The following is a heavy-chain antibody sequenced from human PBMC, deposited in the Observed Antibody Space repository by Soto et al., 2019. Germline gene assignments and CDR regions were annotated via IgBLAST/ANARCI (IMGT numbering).Heavy chain of an antibody. CDR2: IHHTGNT. V-gene: IGHV4-34*01. Sequence: PSETLSLTCAVYGGSFSGYYWSWIRQPPGKGLEWIGQIHHTGNTNYSPSLRSRVSISVDTSKNQLSLKLSSVTAADTAVYYCARRTHSGTWYAVYWVQGTLVT. CDR3: ARRTHSGTWYAVY. D-gene: IGHD6-13*01. CDR1: GGSFSGYY. J-gene: IGHJ4*02.